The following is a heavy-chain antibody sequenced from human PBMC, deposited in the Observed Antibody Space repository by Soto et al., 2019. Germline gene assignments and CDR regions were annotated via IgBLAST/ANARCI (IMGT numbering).Heavy chain of an antibody. CDR2: IYPGDSDT. CDR3: ARSPVGVYCSGGSCYSDY. CDR1: GYSFTSYW. J-gene: IGHJ4*02. V-gene: IGHV5-51*01. Sequence: GESLKISCKGSGYSFTSYWIGWVRQMPGKGLEWMGIIYPGDSDTRYSPSFQGQVTISADKSIGTAYLQWSSLKASDTAMYYCARSPVGVYCSGGSCYSDYWGQGTLVTVSS. D-gene: IGHD2-15*01.